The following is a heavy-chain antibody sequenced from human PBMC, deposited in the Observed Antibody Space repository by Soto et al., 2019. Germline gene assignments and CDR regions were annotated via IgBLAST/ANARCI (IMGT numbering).Heavy chain of an antibody. J-gene: IGHJ6*02. CDR1: GGTFSSYA. Sequence: ASVKVSCKASGGTFSSYAISWVRQAPGQGLEWMGGIIPIFGTANYAQKFQGRVTITADESTSTAYMELSSLRSEDTAVYYCARDGYCSSTSCPYYYYGMDVWGQGTTVTVSS. CDR2: IIPIFGTA. D-gene: IGHD2-2*03. V-gene: IGHV1-69*13. CDR3: ARDGYCSSTSCPYYYYGMDV.